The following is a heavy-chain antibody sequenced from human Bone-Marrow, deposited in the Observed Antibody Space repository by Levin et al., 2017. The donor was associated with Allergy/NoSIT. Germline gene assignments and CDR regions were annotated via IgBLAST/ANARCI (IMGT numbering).Heavy chain of an antibody. CDR2: ISSYNGNT. J-gene: IGHJ4*02. CDR3: ARVDYSNRGAYYAY. D-gene: IGHD3-22*01. CDR1: GYTFGIYG. Sequence: WASVKVSCKASGYTFGIYGLSWVRQAPGQGLEWMGWISSYNGNTDYAQKFQDRLTMTTDTSTTTVHMELRSLRTDDTAIYYCARVDYSNRGAYYAYWGQGTLVTVSS. V-gene: IGHV1-18*01.